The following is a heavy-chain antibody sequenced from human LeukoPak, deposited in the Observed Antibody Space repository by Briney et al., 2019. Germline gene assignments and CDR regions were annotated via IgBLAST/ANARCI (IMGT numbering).Heavy chain of an antibody. J-gene: IGHJ4*02. Sequence: SETLSLTCTVSGGSISSYYWSWIRQPPGKGLEWIGEINPSGGTNYNPSLKSRVTISVDTSKNQFSLKLSSVTAADTAVYYCARRRSGACDYWGQGTLVTASS. V-gene: IGHV4-34*01. D-gene: IGHD7-27*01. CDR2: INPSGGT. CDR1: GGSISSYY. CDR3: ARRRSGACDY.